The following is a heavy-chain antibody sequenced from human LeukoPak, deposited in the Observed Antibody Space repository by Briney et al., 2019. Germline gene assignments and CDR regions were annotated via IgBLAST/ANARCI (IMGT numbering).Heavy chain of an antibody. CDR3: AREDSNPKYYYYYGMDV. D-gene: IGHD4-11*01. CDR1: GYTFTGYY. J-gene: IGHJ6*02. CDR2: INPNSGGT. Sequence: ASVKVSCKASGYTFTGYYVNWVRQAPGQGLEWMGRINPNSGGTKYAQKFQGRVTMTRDTSISTAYMELSRLRSDDTAVYYCAREDSNPKYYYYYGMDVWGRGTTVTVSS. V-gene: IGHV1-2*06.